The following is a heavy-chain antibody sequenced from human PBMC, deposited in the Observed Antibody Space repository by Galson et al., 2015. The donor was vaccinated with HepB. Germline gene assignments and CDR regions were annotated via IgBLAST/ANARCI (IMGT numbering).Heavy chain of an antibody. J-gene: IGHJ6*02. CDR3: SRDGFLGSSGDYYYGMDV. CDR1: GFTFSSYS. Sequence: SLRLSCAASGFTFSSYSMNWVRQAPGKGLEWVSSISSSSSYIYYADSVKGRFTISRDNAKNSLYLQMNSLRAEDTAVFYCSRDGFLGSSGDYYYGMDVWGQGTTVTVSS. CDR2: ISSSSSYI. V-gene: IGHV3-21*01. D-gene: IGHD6-19*01.